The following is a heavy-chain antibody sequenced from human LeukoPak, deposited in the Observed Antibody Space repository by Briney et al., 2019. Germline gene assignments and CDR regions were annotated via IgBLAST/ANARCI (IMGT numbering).Heavy chain of an antibody. Sequence: VASVKVSCKASGGTFSSYAISWVRQAPGQGLEWMGRIIPILGIANYAQKFQGRVTITADKSTSTAYMELSSLRSEATAVYYCARSAVRGAPTPDYWGQGTLVTVSS. V-gene: IGHV1-69*04. CDR3: ARSAVRGAPTPDY. CDR1: GGTFSSYA. D-gene: IGHD3-10*01. CDR2: IIPILGIA. J-gene: IGHJ4*02.